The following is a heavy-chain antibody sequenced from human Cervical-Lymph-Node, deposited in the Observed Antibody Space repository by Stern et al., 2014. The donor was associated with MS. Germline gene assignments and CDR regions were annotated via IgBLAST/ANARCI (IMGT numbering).Heavy chain of an antibody. D-gene: IGHD1-20*01. Sequence: QMKLQDSGPGLVKPSGTLSLTCAVSGGSISSSNWWRWVRQHPGQGLGCIGEIYHSGSTNYSPSLKSRVTISVDKSKNQFSLKLSSVTAADTAVYYCASVTGTVDYWGQGTLVTVSS. V-gene: IGHV4-4*02. CDR1: GGSISSSNW. J-gene: IGHJ4*02. CDR2: IYHSGST. CDR3: ASVTGTVDY.